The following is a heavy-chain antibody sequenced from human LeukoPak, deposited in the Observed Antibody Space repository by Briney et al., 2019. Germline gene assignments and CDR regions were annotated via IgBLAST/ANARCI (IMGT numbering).Heavy chain of an antibody. J-gene: IGHJ6*03. V-gene: IGHV4-39*01. CDR1: GGSISSSSYY. CDR2: IYYTGST. D-gene: IGHD4-23*01. CDR3: ARLHYGGNYGYYYYYMDV. Sequence: SETLSLTCTVSGGSISSSSYYWGWIGQPPGKGLERIGSIYYTGSTYYNPSLKSRVTISVDTSKNQFSLKLSSVTAADTAVYYCARLHYGGNYGYYYYYMDVWGKGTTVTISS.